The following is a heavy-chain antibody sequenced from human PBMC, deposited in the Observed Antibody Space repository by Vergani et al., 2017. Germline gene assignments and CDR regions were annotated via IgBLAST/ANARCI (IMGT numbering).Heavy chain of an antibody. Sequence: EVQLVESGGGLVQPGGSLRLSCAASGFTFSSYWMHWVRQAPGKGLVWVSRINSDGSSTSYADSVKGRFTISRDNAKNTLYLQMNSLRAEDTAVYYCARGSVLRFLEWLLTSDYMDVWGKGTTVTVSS. V-gene: IGHV3-74*01. D-gene: IGHD3-3*01. CDR1: GFTFSSYW. CDR2: INSDGSST. J-gene: IGHJ6*03. CDR3: ARGSVLRFLEWLLTSDYMDV.